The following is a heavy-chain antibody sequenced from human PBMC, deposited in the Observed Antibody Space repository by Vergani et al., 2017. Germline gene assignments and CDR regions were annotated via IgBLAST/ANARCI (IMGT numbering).Heavy chain of an antibody. CDR3: ARDTATGSKKPYDDVMDV. CDR2: ISAYNGNT. V-gene: IGHV1-18*01. D-gene: IGHD4-17*01. Sequence: QVQLVQSGAEVKKPGASVKVSCKASGYTFTSYGISSVRQAPGQGLEWRGLISAYNGNTNYAKKLQGRVTMTTDTSTSTAYMELRSLRSDDTAVYYCARDTATGSKKPYDDVMDVWGQGTTVTVSS. CDR1: GYTFTSYG. J-gene: IGHJ6*02.